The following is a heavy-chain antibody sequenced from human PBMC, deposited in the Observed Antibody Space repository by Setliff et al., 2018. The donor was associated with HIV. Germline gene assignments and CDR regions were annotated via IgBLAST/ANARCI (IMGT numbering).Heavy chain of an antibody. CDR2: INDRGDD. V-gene: IGHV4-34*01. CDR1: GDLVRGNS. CDR3: ARGVPRLFCLDV. D-gene: IGHD2-15*01. Sequence: LSLTCTVRGDLVRGNSWHWVRQSPGKGLTWIGEINDRGDDNYDPSLKGRVTISMDTSRNQISLKVTPVTATDTAIYYCARGVPRLFCLDVWDKGVAVTVSS. J-gene: IGHJ6*04.